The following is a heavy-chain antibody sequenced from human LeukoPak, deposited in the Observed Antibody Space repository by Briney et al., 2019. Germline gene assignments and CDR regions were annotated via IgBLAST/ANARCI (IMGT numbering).Heavy chain of an antibody. J-gene: IGHJ6*02. CDR1: GFTFSESW. D-gene: IGHD7-27*01. CDR2: IKHDEREE. Sequence: GGSLRLSCVASGFTFSESWMTWVRQAPGKGLEWVASIKHDEREEYYADSVKGRFSMSRDNGKNSLYLQMNSLRGEDTVVFFCAKGTGENYYGMDVWGQGTTVTVSS. V-gene: IGHV3-7*03. CDR3: AKGTGENYYGMDV.